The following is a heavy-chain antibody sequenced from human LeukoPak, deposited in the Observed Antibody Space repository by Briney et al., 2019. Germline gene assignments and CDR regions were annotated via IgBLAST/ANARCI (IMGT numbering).Heavy chain of an antibody. Sequence: PGGSLRLSCAASGFTFSSYSMNWDRQAPGKGLEWVSSISSTTSYIYYADSVKGRFTISRDNAKNSLYLQMNSLRDEDTAVYYCARDEDIVVVPAAIGYWGQGTLVTVSS. D-gene: IGHD2-2*02. CDR2: ISSTTSYI. V-gene: IGHV3-21*01. J-gene: IGHJ4*02. CDR1: GFTFSSYS. CDR3: ARDEDIVVVPAAIGY.